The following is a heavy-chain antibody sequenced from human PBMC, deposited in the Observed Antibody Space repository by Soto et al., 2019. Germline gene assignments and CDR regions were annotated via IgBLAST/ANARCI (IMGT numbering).Heavy chain of an antibody. J-gene: IGHJ4*02. V-gene: IGHV3-33*01. Sequence: QVQLVESGGGVVQPGRSLRLSCAASGFTFSSYGMHWVRQAPGKGLEWVAVIWYDGSNKYYADSVKGRFTISRDNSKNTLYLQMNRLRAEDTAVYYCARDGWYCSSTSCHPSYYFDYWGQGTLVTVSS. CDR1: GFTFSSYG. CDR2: IWYDGSNK. CDR3: ARDGWYCSSTSCHPSYYFDY. D-gene: IGHD2-2*01.